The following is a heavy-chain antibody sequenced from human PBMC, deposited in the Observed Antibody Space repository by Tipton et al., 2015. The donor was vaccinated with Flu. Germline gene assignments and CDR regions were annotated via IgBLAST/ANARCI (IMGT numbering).Heavy chain of an antibody. CDR3: ARDVSIVVVIASAMDV. CDR2: IYSGDNT. CDR1: GFTVITNY. J-gene: IGHJ6*01. Sequence: SLRLFCAASGFTVITNYMSWVRQAPGKGLEWVSIIYSGDNTYYADSVKGRFTISRDSSKNTLYLQMNSLRAEDTAVYYCARDVSIVVVIASAMDVWGQGTTVTVSS. D-gene: IGHD2-21*01. V-gene: IGHV3-53*01.